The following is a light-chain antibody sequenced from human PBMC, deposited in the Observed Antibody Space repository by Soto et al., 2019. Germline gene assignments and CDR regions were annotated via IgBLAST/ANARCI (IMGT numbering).Light chain of an antibody. CDR2: GND. Sequence: QSVLTQPPSVSAAPGQKVTISCSGSNSNIENNFVSWYQQLPGTAPKLLMHGNDKRPSGIPDRFSGCKSGTTAALDIAALHTGEEADYYCATWDGSLSAGVFGGGTKLTVL. CDR1: NSNIENNF. V-gene: IGLV1-51*01. J-gene: IGLJ2*01. CDR3: ATWDGSLSAGV.